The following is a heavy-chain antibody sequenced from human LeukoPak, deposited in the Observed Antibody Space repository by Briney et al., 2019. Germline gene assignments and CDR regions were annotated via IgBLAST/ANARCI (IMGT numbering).Heavy chain of an antibody. CDR1: GFTFSSYA. V-gene: IGHV3-30-3*02. D-gene: IGHD3-16*01. CDR3: AKSQGGYYYYYGMDV. CDR2: ISYAGNNE. J-gene: IGHJ6*02. Sequence: PGGSLRLSCTASGFTFSSYAMNWVRQAPGKGLEWVAVISYAGNNENYADSVRGRFTISRDNSKNTLYLQMNSLRAEDTAVYYCAKSQGGYYYYYGMDVWGQGTTVTVSS.